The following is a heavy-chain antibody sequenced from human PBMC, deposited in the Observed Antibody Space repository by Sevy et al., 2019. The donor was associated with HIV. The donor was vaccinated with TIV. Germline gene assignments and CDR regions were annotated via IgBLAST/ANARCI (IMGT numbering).Heavy chain of an antibody. V-gene: IGHV3-53*01. D-gene: IGHD3-3*01. CDR1: GFDVNENY. Sequence: GGSVRLSCAASGFDVNENYMSWVRQAPGKGLEWVSIIYSGDTGGSTYYADSVKGRLTISRDNSQNTLYLQINSLRPEDTAVYYCARERLVSAGGYYNYYFGMDVWGQGTTVTVSS. J-gene: IGHJ6*02. CDR3: ARERLVSAGGYYNYYFGMDV. CDR2: IYSGDTGGST.